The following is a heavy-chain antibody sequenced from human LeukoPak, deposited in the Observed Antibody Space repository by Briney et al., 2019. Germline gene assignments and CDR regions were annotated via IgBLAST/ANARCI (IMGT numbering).Heavy chain of an antibody. D-gene: IGHD6-19*01. V-gene: IGHV3-21*01. CDR3: AREDSSGWSSD. Sequence: GGSLRLSCAASGFTFSSYGMHWVRQAPGKGLEWVSSISSSSGYIYYADSVKGRFTISRDNAKNSLYLQMNSLRAEDTAVYYCAREDSSGWSSDWGQGTLVTVSS. J-gene: IGHJ4*02. CDR1: GFTFSSYG. CDR2: ISSSSGYI.